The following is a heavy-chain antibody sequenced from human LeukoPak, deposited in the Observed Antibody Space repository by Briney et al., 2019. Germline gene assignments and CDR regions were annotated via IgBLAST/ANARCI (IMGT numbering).Heavy chain of an antibody. CDR1: GYTFTGYY. D-gene: IGHD3-22*01. J-gene: IGHJ4*02. Sequence: ASVKVSCKASGYTFTGYYIHWVRQAPGQGLDWMGWINPNNGGTNYAQKFQGRVTMTRDTSTSTVYMELSSLTSDDTAVYYCARDRHSSGYYLFDYWGQGTLVTVSS. V-gene: IGHV1-2*02. CDR3: ARDRHSSGYYLFDY. CDR2: INPNNGGT.